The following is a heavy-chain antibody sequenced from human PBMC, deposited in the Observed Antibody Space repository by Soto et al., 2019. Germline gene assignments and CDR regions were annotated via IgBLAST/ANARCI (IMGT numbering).Heavy chain of an antibody. CDR2: IHGSGSA. CDR1: NGSISNFY. V-gene: IGHV4-4*07. D-gene: IGHD6-13*01. J-gene: IGHJ5*02. Sequence: LPLTCTVSNGSISNFYWNWIRQSAGKGLEWIGRIHGSGSATYNPSLRSRVTMSVDTSKNQFSLKVNSVTGADTAVYYCARSSHKESWFDPWGQGALVTVSS. CDR3: ARSSHKESWFDP.